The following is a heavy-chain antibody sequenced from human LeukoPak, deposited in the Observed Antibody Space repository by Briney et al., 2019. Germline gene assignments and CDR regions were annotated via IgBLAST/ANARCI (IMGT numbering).Heavy chain of an antibody. J-gene: IGHJ4*02. CDR2: IYTSGST. Sequence: PSETLSLTCTVSGGSISSYYWSWIRQPAGKGLEWIGRIYTSGSTNYNPSLKSRVTMSVDTSKNQFSLKLSSATAADTAVYYCARSANDYGDYYFDYWGRGTLVTVSS. D-gene: IGHD4-17*01. CDR3: ARSANDYGDYYFDY. V-gene: IGHV4-4*07. CDR1: GGSISSYY.